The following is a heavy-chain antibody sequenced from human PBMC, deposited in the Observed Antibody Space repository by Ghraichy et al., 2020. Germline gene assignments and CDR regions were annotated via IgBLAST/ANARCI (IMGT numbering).Heavy chain of an antibody. J-gene: IGHJ6*02. CDR2: ISSSGSSI. Sequence: GGSLRLSCAASGFTFSSYTMNWVRQAPGKGLEWVSYISSSGSSIYYADSVKGRFTISRDNAKNSLYLQMNSLRDEDTAGYYCARDRLGRTISLDYYYGMDVWGQGTTVTVPS. CDR3: ARDRLGRTISLDYYYGMDV. D-gene: IGHD3-16*01. CDR1: GFTFSSYT. V-gene: IGHV3-48*02.